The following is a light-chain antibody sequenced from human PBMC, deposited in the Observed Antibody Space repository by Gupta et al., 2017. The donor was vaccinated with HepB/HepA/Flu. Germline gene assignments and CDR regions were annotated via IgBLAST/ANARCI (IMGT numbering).Light chain of an antibody. CDR2: DVT. CDR1: SSAVGGYNY. V-gene: IGLV2-14*01. J-gene: IGLJ2*01. Sequence: QSALTQPASVSGSPGQSITISCTGTSSAVGGYNYVSWYQQFPGKAPKLLIYDVTSRPSGVSSRFSGSKSGNTASLTISGLQAEDEADYYCSSYTRTITPVFGGGTKLTVL. CDR3: SSYTRTITPV.